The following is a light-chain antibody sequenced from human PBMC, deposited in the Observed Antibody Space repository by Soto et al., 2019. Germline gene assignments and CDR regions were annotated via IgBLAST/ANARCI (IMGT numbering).Light chain of an antibody. CDR2: GNS. CDR3: QSYDSSLSYV. CDR1: SSKIGAGYD. V-gene: IGLV1-40*01. Sequence: QSALTQPPSVSGAPGQRVTISCTGSSSKIGAGYDVYWYQQLPGTAPKLLIYGNSNRPSGVPDRFSGSKSGTSASLAITGLQAEDEADYYCQSYDSSLSYVFGTGTKLTVL. J-gene: IGLJ1*01.